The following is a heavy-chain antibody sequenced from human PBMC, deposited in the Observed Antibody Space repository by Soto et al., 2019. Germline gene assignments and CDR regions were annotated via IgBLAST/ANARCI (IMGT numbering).Heavy chain of an antibody. CDR3: AKDPGFGESNWFDP. V-gene: IGHV3-23*01. CDR1: GFPFRSYA. D-gene: IGHD3-10*01. J-gene: IGHJ5*02. Sequence: PGGSLRLSSTASGFPFRSYAMSWVRQAPGKGLEWVSAISGSGGSTYYADSVKGRFTISRDNSKNTLYLQMNSLRAEDTAVYYCAKDPGFGESNWFDPWGQGTLVTVSS. CDR2: ISGSGGST.